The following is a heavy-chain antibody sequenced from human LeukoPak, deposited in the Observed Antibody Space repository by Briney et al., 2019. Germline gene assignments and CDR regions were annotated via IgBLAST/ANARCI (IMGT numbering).Heavy chain of an antibody. J-gene: IGHJ4*02. CDR2: IKLDGSEK. V-gene: IGHV3-7*03. CDR1: AFTFSSYG. D-gene: IGHD3-3*01. CDR3: ARDQYDTWSRRGNFDS. Sequence: GGSLRLSCAASAFTFSSYGMHWVRQAPGKGLEWVANIKLDGSEKNYVDSVKGRFTISRDNTKNSLYLQMNSLRVEDTAVFYCARDQYDTWSRRGNFDSWGQGTLVIVSS.